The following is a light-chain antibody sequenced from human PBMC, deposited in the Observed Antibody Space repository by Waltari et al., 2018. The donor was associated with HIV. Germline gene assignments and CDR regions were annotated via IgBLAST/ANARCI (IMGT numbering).Light chain of an antibody. CDR2: KVS. V-gene: IGKV2-30*01. J-gene: IGKJ3*01. CDR1: QSLVYSYGNTY. Sequence: DVVMTQSPLSLPVTLGQPASISCRSSQSLVYSYGNTYFAWFQQRPGQAPGRLIYKVSTRESGVPDRFSGSGSGTDFTLNISRVQAEDVGVYYCMQGTHSPFTFGPGTKVDIK. CDR3: MQGTHSPFT.